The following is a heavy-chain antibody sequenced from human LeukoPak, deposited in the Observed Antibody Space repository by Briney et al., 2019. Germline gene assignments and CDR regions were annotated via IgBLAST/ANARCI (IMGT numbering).Heavy chain of an antibody. CDR1: GFTLSSYS. CDR3: ARERNNWDYEGFDY. Sequence: GGSLRLSCAASGFTLSSYSMNWVRQAPGKGLEWVSSINRSGSHTFYADSVKGRFTISRDNAKNSLHLQMNSLRVEDTAVYYCARERNNWDYEGFDYWGQGTLVTVSS. J-gene: IGHJ4*02. V-gene: IGHV3-21*01. D-gene: IGHD1-7*01. CDR2: INRSGSHT.